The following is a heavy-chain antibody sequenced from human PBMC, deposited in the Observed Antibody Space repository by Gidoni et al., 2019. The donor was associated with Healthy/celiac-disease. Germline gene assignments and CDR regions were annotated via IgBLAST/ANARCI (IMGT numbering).Heavy chain of an antibody. CDR1: GFSLTTSGVG. CDR2: IYWNDDK. CDR3: ALDHTYYYDSSGYYKHAFDI. Sequence: QITLKESGRTLVKPTQTLTLPCTFSGFSLTTSGVGVGWIRPPPVKALEWLALIYWNDDKSYSPSLKSRLTITKDTSKNQVVLTMTNMDPVDTATYYCALDHTYYYDSSGYYKHAFDIWGLGTMVTVSS. D-gene: IGHD3-22*01. J-gene: IGHJ3*02. V-gene: IGHV2-5*01.